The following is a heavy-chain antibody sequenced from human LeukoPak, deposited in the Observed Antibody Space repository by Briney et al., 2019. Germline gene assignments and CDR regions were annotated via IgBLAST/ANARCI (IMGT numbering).Heavy chain of an antibody. CDR1: GFTFSDYY. CDR2: ISSSGSTI. Sequence: GGSLRLSCAASGFTFSDYYMSWIRQAPGKGLEWVSYISSSGSTIYYADSVKGRFTISRDNAKNSLYLQMNSLRAGDTAVYYCARDSDILTGAFDYWGQGTLVTVSS. CDR3: ARDSDILTGAFDY. V-gene: IGHV3-11*01. J-gene: IGHJ4*02. D-gene: IGHD3-9*01.